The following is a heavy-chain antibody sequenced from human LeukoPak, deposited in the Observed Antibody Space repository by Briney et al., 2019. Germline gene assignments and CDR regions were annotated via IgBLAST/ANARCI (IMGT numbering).Heavy chain of an antibody. J-gene: IGHJ4*02. CDR1: GGSFSGYC. Sequence: PSETLSLTCAVYGGSFSGYCWSWIRQPPGKGLEWIGEINHSGSTNYNPSLKSRVTISVATSKNQFSLKLSSVAAADTAVYYCARAGYCSGGSCRLLDYWGQGTLVTVSS. D-gene: IGHD2-15*01. CDR2: INHSGST. CDR3: ARAGYCSGGSCRLLDY. V-gene: IGHV4-34*01.